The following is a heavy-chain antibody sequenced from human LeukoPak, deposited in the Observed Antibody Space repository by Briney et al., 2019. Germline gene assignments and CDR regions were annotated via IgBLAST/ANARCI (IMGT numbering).Heavy chain of an antibody. Sequence: SGRSLRLSCAASGFTFWTYGMHWVRQAPGKGLEWVALILFDGSNKYYADSVKGRFTISRDNSKNTLYLEVNSLSADDTVVYYCARNDYGTYHFDSWGQGTPVTASS. V-gene: IGHV3-33*01. D-gene: IGHD4-17*01. CDR2: ILFDGSNK. J-gene: IGHJ4*02. CDR3: ARNDYGTYHFDS. CDR1: GFTFWTYG.